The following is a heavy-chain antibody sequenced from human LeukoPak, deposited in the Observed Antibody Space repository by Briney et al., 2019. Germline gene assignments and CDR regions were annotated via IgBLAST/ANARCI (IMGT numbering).Heavy chain of an antibody. Sequence: GGSLRLSCAASGFTFDRYTMYWVRQPPGKGLEWVSLITRDGGGTYYADSVKGRFTISRDNSKNSLYLQMNSLRIEDTALHYCAKDRAMIREEYYMDVWGKGTTVTVSS. CDR1: GFTFDRYT. CDR3: AKDRAMIREEYYMDV. CDR2: ITRDGGGT. V-gene: IGHV3-43*01. J-gene: IGHJ6*03. D-gene: IGHD3-10*01.